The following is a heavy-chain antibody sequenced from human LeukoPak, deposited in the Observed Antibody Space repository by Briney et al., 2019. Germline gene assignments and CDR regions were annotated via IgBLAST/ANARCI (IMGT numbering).Heavy chain of an antibody. CDR3: AREPDDYYYYMDV. V-gene: IGHV4-4*07. CDR2: IYTSGST. CDR1: GGSLSSYY. Sequence: PSETLSLTCTVSGGSLSSYYWSWIRQPARKGLEWIGRIYTSGSTNYNPSLKSRVTISVDKSKNQFSLKLSSVTAADTAVYYCAREPDDYYYYMDVWGKGTTVTVSS. D-gene: IGHD3-3*01. J-gene: IGHJ6*03.